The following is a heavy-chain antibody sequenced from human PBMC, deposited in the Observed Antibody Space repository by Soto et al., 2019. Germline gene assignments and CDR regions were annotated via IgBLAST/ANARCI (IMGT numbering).Heavy chain of an antibody. V-gene: IGHV3-30*18. D-gene: IGHD2-21*02. Sequence: GGSLRLSCAASGFTFSSYGMHWVRQAPGKGLEWVAVISYDGSNKYYADSVKGRFTISRDNSNNTLYLQMNSLRAEDTAVYYCAKDQGVVVTAIQNYYYGMDVWGQGTTVTVSS. CDR3: AKDQGVVVTAIQNYYYGMDV. CDR2: ISYDGSNK. J-gene: IGHJ6*02. CDR1: GFTFSSYG.